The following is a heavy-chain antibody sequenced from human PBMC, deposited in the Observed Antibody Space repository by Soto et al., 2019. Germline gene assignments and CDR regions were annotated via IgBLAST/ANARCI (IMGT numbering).Heavy chain of an antibody. J-gene: IGHJ1*01. Sequence: ASVKVSCKASGYTFTSYYMHWVRQAPGQGLEWMGIINPSGGSTSYAQKFQGRVTMTRDTSTSTVYMELSSLRSEDTAVYSCARGCSTTRKYSRGWSGYWGQGTLVTVS. CDR1: GYTFTSYY. CDR2: INPSGGST. D-gene: IGHD6-19*01. CDR3: ARGCSTTRKYSRGWSGY. V-gene: IGHV1-46*01.